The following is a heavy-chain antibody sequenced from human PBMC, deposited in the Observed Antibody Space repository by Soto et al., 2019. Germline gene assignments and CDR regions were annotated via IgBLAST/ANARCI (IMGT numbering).Heavy chain of an antibody. CDR2: ISWNSGSI. V-gene: IGHV3-9*01. CDR3: AKEFGHGRLKQSYYYYGMDV. Sequence: EVQLLESGGGLVQPGGSLRLSCAASGFTFSSYAMSWVRQAPGKGLEWVSGISWNSGSIGYADSVKGRFTISRDNAKNSLYLQMNSLRAEDTALYYCAKEFGHGRLKQSYYYYGMDVWGQGTTVTVSS. J-gene: IGHJ6*02. D-gene: IGHD3-10*01. CDR1: GFTFSSYA.